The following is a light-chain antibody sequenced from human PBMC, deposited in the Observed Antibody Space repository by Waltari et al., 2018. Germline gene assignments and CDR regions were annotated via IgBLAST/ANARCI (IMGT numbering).Light chain of an antibody. CDR1: QSLLYRDGKTY. V-gene: IGKV2-30*01. CDR2: QVS. Sequence: DVVVTQSPLFLSVTPGQPASISCRSSQSLLYRDGKTYLNWLQQKPGQPPRRLIYQVSNRDSGVPDRFSGSGAGTDFTLRISRVEAEDVGVYYCVQHTHWPLTFGGGTKVEIK. CDR3: VQHTHWPLT. J-gene: IGKJ4*01.